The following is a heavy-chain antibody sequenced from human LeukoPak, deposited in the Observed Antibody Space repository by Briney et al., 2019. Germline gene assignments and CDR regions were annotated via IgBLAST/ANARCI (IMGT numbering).Heavy chain of an antibody. CDR3: ARDGYSSSWYLYYYYYMDV. J-gene: IGHJ6*03. D-gene: IGHD6-13*01. CDR1: GGSISSYY. Sequence: SETLSLTCTVSGGSISSYYWSWIRQPAGKGLEWIGRIYTSGSTNYHHSLKSRVTMSVDTSKNQFSLKLSSVTAADTAVYYCARDGYSSSWYLYYYYYMDVWGKGTTVTVSS. CDR2: IYTSGST. V-gene: IGHV4-4*07.